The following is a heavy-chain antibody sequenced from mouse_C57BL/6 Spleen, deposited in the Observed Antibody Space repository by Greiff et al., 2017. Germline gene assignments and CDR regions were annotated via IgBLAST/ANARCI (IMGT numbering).Heavy chain of an antibody. J-gene: IGHJ1*03. V-gene: IGHV7-3*01. CDR3: ASIGSSVYWYFDV. Sequence: EVKVVESGGGLVQPGGSLSLSCAASGFTFTDYYMSWVRQPPGKALEWLGFIRNKANGYTTEYSASVKGRFTISRDNSQSILYLQMNALRAEDSATDYCASIGSSVYWYFDVWGTGTTVTVSS. CDR2: IRNKANGYTT. D-gene: IGHD1-1*01. CDR1: GFTFTDYY.